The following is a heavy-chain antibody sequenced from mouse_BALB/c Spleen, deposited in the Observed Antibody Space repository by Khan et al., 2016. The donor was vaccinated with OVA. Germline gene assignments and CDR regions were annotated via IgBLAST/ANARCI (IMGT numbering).Heavy chain of an antibody. V-gene: IGHV1-7*01. D-gene: IGHD1-1*01. J-gene: IGHJ2*01. Sequence: QVQLQQSGAELAKPGASVKMSCKASGYTFINYWILWVKQRPGQGLEWIGYINPSTGYTEYNQNFKDKATLTADKSSSTAYMQLSSLPSEDSAVXYCARRGLRWDFDYWGQGTTLTVSS. CDR3: ARRGLRWDFDY. CDR2: INPSTGYT. CDR1: GYTFINYW.